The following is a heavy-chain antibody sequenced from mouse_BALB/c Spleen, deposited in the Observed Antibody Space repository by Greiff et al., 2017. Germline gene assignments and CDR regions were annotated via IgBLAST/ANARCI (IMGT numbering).Heavy chain of an antibody. V-gene: IGHV2-2*02. CDR2: IWSGGST. CDR3: ASPITTVVARDAMDY. CDR1: GFSLTSYG. J-gene: IGHJ4*01. D-gene: IGHD1-1*01. Sequence: QVQLQQSGPGLVQPSQSLSITCTVSGFSLTSYGVHWVRQSPGKGLEWLGVIWSGGSTDYNAAFISRLSISKDNSKSQVFFKMNSLQANDTAIYYCASPITTVVARDAMDYWGQGTSVTVSS.